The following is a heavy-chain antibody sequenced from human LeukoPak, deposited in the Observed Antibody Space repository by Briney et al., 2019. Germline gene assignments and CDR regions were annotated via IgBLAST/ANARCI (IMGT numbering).Heavy chain of an antibody. CDR3: AREHYFYHMDA. V-gene: IGHV3-20*04. Sequence: GGSLRLSCAASGFTFDDYGMSWVRQAPGKGLEWVSGINWNGGSTGYADSVKGRFTISRDNAENSLYLQMNSLRAEDTAVYYCAREHYFYHMDAWGEGTTVTVSS. J-gene: IGHJ6*03. CDR2: INWNGGST. CDR1: GFTFDDYG.